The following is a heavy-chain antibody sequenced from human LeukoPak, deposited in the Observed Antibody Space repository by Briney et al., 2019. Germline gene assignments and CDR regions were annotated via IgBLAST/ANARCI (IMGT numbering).Heavy chain of an antibody. CDR1: GYTFTGYY. CDR3: ARDSGYSSFFGY. J-gene: IGHJ4*02. CDR2: INPNSGGT. D-gene: IGHD6-13*01. V-gene: IGHV1-2*02. Sequence: ASEKVSCKASGYTFTGYYMHWVRQAPGQGLEWMGWINPNSGGTNYAQKFQGRVTMTRDTSISTAYMELSRLRSDDTAVYYCARDSGYSSFFGYWGQGTLVTVSS.